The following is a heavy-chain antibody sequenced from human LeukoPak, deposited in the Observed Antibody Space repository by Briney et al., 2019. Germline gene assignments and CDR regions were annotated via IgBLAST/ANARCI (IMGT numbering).Heavy chain of an antibody. V-gene: IGHV3-23*01. CDR2: ISRTAYNT. J-gene: IGHJ5*02. CDR1: GFTFSTSA. CDR3: AKDRSTSCYLCGGFDT. D-gene: IGHD2-2*01. Sequence: PGGSLRLSCAASGFTFSTSAMSWVRQAPGKGLEWVSGISRTAYNTDYADSAKGRFTISRDNSKDTLYLHMNSLRAEDTAVYYCAKDRSTSCYLCGGFDTWGQGTLVTVSS.